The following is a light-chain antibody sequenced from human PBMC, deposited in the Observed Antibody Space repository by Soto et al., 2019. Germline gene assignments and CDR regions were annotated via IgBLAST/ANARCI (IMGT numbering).Light chain of an antibody. CDR2: DAT. Sequence: VVLTQSPPTLSLSPGESATLSCRASQSVGSNLAWYHQKRGQAPRLLIYDATERATGIPARFTRSRSGSDFTLSISSLEPDDFAVYYCQQRSDRLSFGGGTELAI. CDR3: QQRSDRLS. J-gene: IGKJ4*01. V-gene: IGKV3-11*01. CDR1: QSVGSN.